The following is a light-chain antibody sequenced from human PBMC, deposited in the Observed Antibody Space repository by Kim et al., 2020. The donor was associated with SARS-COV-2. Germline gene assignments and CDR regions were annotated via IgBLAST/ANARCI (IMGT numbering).Light chain of an antibody. CDR3: QQYNDWPPT. CDR1: QSVTTN. Sequence: VSPGERATLSCRASQSVTTNLAWYQQKPGQAPRPLIYDASTRATGVPARSSGSGSGTDFTLTISSLQSEDFALYYCQQYNDWPPTFGRGTKVDIK. CDR2: DAS. V-gene: IGKV3-15*01. J-gene: IGKJ1*01.